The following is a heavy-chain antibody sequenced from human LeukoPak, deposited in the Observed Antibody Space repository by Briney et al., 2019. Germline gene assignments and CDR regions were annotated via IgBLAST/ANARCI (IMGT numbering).Heavy chain of an antibody. V-gene: IGHV4-39*02. CDR2: IYYSGST. Sequence: SETLSLTCTVSGVSISSNTYYWAWIRQPPGRELEWIASIYYSGSTYYSPSLKSRVTIFVDTSKNHFSLTLSSVTAADTAVYYCARGQLWFDYWGQGTLVTVSS. CDR1: GVSISSNTYY. J-gene: IGHJ4*02. CDR3: ARGQLWFDY. D-gene: IGHD5-18*01.